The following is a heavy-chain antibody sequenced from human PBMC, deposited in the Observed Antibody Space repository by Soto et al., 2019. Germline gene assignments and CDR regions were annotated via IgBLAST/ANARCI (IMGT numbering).Heavy chain of an antibody. CDR3: AKGLRETGGYYFDC. J-gene: IGHJ4*02. D-gene: IGHD3-16*01. CDR2: MSDDGSKK. V-gene: IGHV3-30*18. CDR1: GFSFSKYG. Sequence: QVQLVESGGGVVQPGRSLRLSCAASGFSFSKYGMHWVRQAPGKGLEWVAEMSDDGSKKYYGDSVKGRFTISRDKSKNTLYLLMDRLGPGDTAMYYCAKGLRETGGYYFDCWGQGTLVTVSS.